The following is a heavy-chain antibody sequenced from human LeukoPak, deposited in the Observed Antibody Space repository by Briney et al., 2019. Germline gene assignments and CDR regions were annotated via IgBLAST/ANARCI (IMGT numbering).Heavy chain of an antibody. CDR3: ARLSLHCSGGSCYRGAFDS. CDR1: GGSTGSDY. Sequence: SETLSLTCSVSGGSTGSDYWSWIRQPPGKGLEWIAYVYYSGVTSYNPSLKSRVAISIDTSKNQFSLNLTSVTAADTAVYYCARLSLHCSGGSCYRGAFDSWGQGTLVTVSS. D-gene: IGHD2-15*01. J-gene: IGHJ4*02. V-gene: IGHV4-59*08. CDR2: VYYSGVT.